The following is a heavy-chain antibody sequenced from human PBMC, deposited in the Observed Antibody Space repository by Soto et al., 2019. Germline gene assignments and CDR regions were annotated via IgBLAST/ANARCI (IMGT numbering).Heavy chain of an antibody. V-gene: IGHV3-30*18. D-gene: IGHD1-1*01. CDR1: GFTFSSYG. Sequence: QVQLVESGGGVVQPGRSLRLSCAASGFTFSSYGMHWVRQAPGKGLEWVAVISYDGSNKYYADSVKGRFTISRDNSKNTLYLQMNSLRAEDTAVYYCAKGKGIGTTGTSVDALDIWGQGTMVTVSS. J-gene: IGHJ3*02. CDR2: ISYDGSNK. CDR3: AKGKGIGTTGTSVDALDI.